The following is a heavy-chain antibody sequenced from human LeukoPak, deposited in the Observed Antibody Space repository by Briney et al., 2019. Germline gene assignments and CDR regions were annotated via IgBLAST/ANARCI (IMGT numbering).Heavy chain of an antibody. CDR1: GYTFTGYY. CDR3: AREVGIDWFDP. D-gene: IGHD2-15*01. J-gene: IGHJ5*02. V-gene: IGHV1-2*02. CDR2: INPNSGGT. Sequence: ASVKLSCKASGYTFTGYYMHWVRQAPGQGLEWMGWINPNSGGTNYAQKFQGRVTMARDTSISTAYMELSRLRSDDTAVYYCAREVGIDWFDPWGQGTLVTVSS.